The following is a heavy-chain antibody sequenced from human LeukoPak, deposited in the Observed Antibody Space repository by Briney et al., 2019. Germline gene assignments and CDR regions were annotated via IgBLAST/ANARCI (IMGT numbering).Heavy chain of an antibody. J-gene: IGHJ4*02. CDR1: GFTFDDYA. CDR3: AGGGGLLWFGEELVFDY. CDR2: ISWNSGSI. V-gene: IGHV3-9*01. Sequence: GGSLRLSCAASGFTFDDYAMHWVRQAPGKGLEWVSGISWNSGSIGYADSVKGRFTISGDNAKNSLYLQMNSLRAEDTALYYCAGGGGLLWFGEELVFDYWGQGTLVTVSS. D-gene: IGHD3-10*01.